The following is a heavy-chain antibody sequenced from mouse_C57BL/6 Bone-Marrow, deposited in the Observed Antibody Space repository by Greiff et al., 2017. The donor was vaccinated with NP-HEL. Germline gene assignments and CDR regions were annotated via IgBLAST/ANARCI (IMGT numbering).Heavy chain of an antibody. Sequence: EVKLMESGPGLVKPSQSLSLTCSVTGYSITSGYYWNWIRQFPGNKLEWMGYISYDGSNNYNPSLKNRISITRDTSKNQFFLKLNSVTTEDTATEYCARKGFYYGSSWFAYWGQGTLVTVSA. CDR3: ARKGFYYGSSWFAY. J-gene: IGHJ3*01. CDR2: ISYDGSN. V-gene: IGHV3-6*01. D-gene: IGHD1-1*01. CDR1: GYSITSGYY.